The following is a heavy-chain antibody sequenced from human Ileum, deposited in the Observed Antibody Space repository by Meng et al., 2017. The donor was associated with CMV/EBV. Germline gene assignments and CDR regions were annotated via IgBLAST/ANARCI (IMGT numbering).Heavy chain of an antibody. Sequence: ASVKVSCKTSGYTFTHYGITWVRQAPGQGLEWMAWISAYNGDTNYAQKFQGRVTVTIDTSTTTAYMELRTLRFDDTAVYYCARDPPGTMAPDGFDFGGQGTMVTVSS. CDR1: GYTFTHYG. V-gene: IGHV1-18*01. CDR3: ARDPPGTMAPDGFDF. D-gene: IGHD1-14*01. CDR2: ISAYNGDT. J-gene: IGHJ3*01.